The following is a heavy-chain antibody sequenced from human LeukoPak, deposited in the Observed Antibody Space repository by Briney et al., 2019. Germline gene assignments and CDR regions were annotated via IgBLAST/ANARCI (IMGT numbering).Heavy chain of an antibody. CDR3: ARDLGLGYYYDSSGYSLSYFDL. J-gene: IGHJ2*01. D-gene: IGHD3-22*01. CDR2: IYHSGRT. V-gene: IGHV4-38-2*02. CDR1: GYSISSGYY. Sequence: SETLSLTCTVSGYSISSGYYWGWSRPPPGKGLGWIGSIYHSGRTYYNASLKSRVTISVDTSKNQFSLKLSSVTAADTAVYYCARDLGLGYYYDSSGYSLSYFDLWGRGTLVTVSS.